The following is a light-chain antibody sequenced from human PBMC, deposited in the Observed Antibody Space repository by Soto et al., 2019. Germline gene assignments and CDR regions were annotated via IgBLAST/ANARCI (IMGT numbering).Light chain of an antibody. V-gene: IGKV3-20*01. CDR3: QQYGSSPRT. Sequence: EIVLTQSPGTLSLSPGERATLSRRVSQSVSSSYLAWYQQKPGQAPRLLIYGASSRATGIPDRFSGSGSGTDFTLTISRLEPEDFAVYYCQQYGSSPRTFGQGTKVDIK. J-gene: IGKJ1*01. CDR1: QSVSSSY. CDR2: GAS.